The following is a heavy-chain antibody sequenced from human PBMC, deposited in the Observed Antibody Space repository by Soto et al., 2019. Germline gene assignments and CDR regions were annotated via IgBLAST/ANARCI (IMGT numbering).Heavy chain of an antibody. D-gene: IGHD5-12*01. V-gene: IGHV1-18*01. CDR2: INTYNGNT. J-gene: IGHJ4*02. Sequence: QVQLVQSGAEVKKPGASMKVSCKASGYTFTSYGISWVRQAPGQGLEWMGWINTYNGNTNYAQKLQGRVTMTTDTSTSTTYMELGSLRSDDTAVYYCARLRSGYERDSWGQGTLVTVSS. CDR3: ARLRSGYERDS. CDR1: GYTFTSYG.